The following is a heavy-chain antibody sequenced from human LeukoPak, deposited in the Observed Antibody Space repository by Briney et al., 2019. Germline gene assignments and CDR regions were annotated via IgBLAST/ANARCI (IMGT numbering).Heavy chain of an antibody. CDR3: ARKNITMIKGTLFDY. J-gene: IGHJ4*02. CDR2: INHSGST. Sequence: SETLSLTCAVYGGAFSGYYWSWNRQPPGKGLEWIGEINHSGSTDYNPSLKSRVTMSVDTSKNQFSLRLSSVTAADTAVYYCARKNITMIKGTLFDYWGQGILVTVSS. D-gene: IGHD3-22*01. CDR1: GGAFSGYY. V-gene: IGHV4-34*01.